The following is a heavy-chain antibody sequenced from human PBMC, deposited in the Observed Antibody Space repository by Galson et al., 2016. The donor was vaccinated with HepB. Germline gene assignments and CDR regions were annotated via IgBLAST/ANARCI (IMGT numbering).Heavy chain of an antibody. V-gene: IGHV1-18*01. CDR2: ISAFTSNV. CDR3: ARGGSYSYFDF. CDR1: GYTFSNYG. Sequence: SVKVSCKASGYTFSNYGIHWFRQAPGQGPEWMGWISAFTSNVHYIEDFQGRVTMTLDSSSTTAYMELRTLRSDDTAVYFCARGGSYSYFDFWGQGTLVTVSS. J-gene: IGHJ4*02. D-gene: IGHD2-15*01.